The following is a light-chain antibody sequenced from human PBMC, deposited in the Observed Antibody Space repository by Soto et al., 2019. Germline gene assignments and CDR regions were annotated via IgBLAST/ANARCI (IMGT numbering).Light chain of an antibody. V-gene: IGKV1-5*01. CDR1: QSISSW. Sequence: DIQMTQSPSTLSASVGDRVTITCRASQSISSWLAWYQQKPGKAPKLLIYDASSLESGVPSRFSGSGSGTEFTLTISSLQPDDFATYYCQQSSSSLTFGQGTRLEIK. CDR2: DAS. J-gene: IGKJ5*01. CDR3: QQSSSSLT.